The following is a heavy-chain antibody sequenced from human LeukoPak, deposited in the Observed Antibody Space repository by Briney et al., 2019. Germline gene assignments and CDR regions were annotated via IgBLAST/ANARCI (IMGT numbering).Heavy chain of an antibody. J-gene: IGHJ4*02. CDR1: GFTFSSYG. D-gene: IGHD7-27*01. CDR2: ISGSGGST. CDR3: AKDFTGARDY. Sequence: GGSLRLSCAASGFTFSSYGMSWVRQAPGKGLEWVSAISGSGGSTYYADSVKGRFTISRDNAKNTLYLQMNSLRAEDTALYYCAKDFTGARDYWGQGTLVTVSS. V-gene: IGHV3-23*01.